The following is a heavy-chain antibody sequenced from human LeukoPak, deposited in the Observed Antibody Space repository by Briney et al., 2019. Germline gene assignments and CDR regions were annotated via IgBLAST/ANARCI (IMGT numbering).Heavy chain of an antibody. CDR2: IYTRGSI. Sequence: SETLSLTGTVSGGSINNYYWSWIRQPAGKGLEWIGRIYTRGSIHYTPSLKSRVTMSVDTSKDQFSLKLSSVPAADTAVYYCARGRYCSADICSGGDAFDIWGQGTMVSVSS. D-gene: IGHD2-15*01. CDR3: ARGRYCSADICSGGDAFDI. J-gene: IGHJ3*02. V-gene: IGHV4-4*07. CDR1: GGSINNYY.